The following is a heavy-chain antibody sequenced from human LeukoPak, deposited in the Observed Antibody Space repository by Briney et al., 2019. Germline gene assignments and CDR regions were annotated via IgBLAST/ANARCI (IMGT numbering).Heavy chain of an antibody. CDR1: GGTFSIYA. Sequence: SVKVSCKASGGTFSIYAISWVRQAPGQGLEWMGGIIPIFGTANYAQKFQGRVTITADESTSTAYMELSSLRSEDTAVYYCARAGFGTTVTSPLDYWGQGTLVTVSS. D-gene: IGHD4-11*01. J-gene: IGHJ4*02. V-gene: IGHV1-69*13. CDR3: ARAGFGTTVTSPLDY. CDR2: IIPIFGTA.